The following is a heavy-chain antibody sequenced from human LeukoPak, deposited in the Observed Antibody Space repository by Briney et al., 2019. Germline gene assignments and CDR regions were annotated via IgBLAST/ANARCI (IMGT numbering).Heavy chain of an antibody. J-gene: IGHJ4*02. V-gene: IGHV3-23*01. CDR3: AKLNIVVVPAASLDY. D-gene: IGHD2-2*01. CDR1: GFTFSSYA. Sequence: AGGSLRLSCAASGFTFSSYAMSWVRQAPGKGLEWVSAISGSGGSTYYADSVKGRFTIFRDNSKNTLYLQMNSLRAEDTAVYYCAKLNIVVVPAASLDYWGQGTLVTVSS. CDR2: ISGSGGST.